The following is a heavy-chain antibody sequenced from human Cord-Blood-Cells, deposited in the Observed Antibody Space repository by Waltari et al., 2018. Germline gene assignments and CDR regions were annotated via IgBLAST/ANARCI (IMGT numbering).Heavy chain of an antibody. CDR1: GDIFTSSA. D-gene: IGHD7-27*01. CDR3: ARQTGDLGV. V-gene: IGHV1-46*01. J-gene: IGHJ4*02. CDR2: INPSGGST. Sequence: QVPLVQSGAEAKKPGASGTDSCKASGDIFTSSALHWVRQAPGQGLEWLGIINPSGGSTSYAQKFQGRVTMTRDTSTSTVYMELSSLRSEDTAVYYCARQTGDLGVWGQGTLVTVSS.